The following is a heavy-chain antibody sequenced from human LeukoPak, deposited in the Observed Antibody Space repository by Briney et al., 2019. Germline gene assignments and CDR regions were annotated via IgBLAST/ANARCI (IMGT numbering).Heavy chain of an antibody. Sequence: SETLSLTCTVSGGSISGYYWSWIRQPPGKGLEWIGYIYYSGSTNYNPSLKSRVTISVDTSKNQFFLKLNSVTAADTAVYYCARRHDGEFDYWGQGTLVTVSS. J-gene: IGHJ4*02. CDR2: IYYSGST. CDR1: GGSISGYY. CDR3: ARRHDGEFDY. D-gene: IGHD3-10*01. V-gene: IGHV4-59*08.